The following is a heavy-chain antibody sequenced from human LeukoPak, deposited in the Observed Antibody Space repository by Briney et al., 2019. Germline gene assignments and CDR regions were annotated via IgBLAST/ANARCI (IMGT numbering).Heavy chain of an antibody. Sequence: GRSLRLSCAASGFNLSNYDMDWVRQAPGRGLEWVALLWDDGNNKYYADSVKGRFTISRDNAKNTLYLQMNSLRVEDTAVYYCARASSGRLPHFDSWGQGTLVTVSS. CDR2: LWDDGNNK. D-gene: IGHD3-22*01. CDR1: GFNLSNYD. J-gene: IGHJ4*02. CDR3: ARASSGRLPHFDS. V-gene: IGHV3-33*01.